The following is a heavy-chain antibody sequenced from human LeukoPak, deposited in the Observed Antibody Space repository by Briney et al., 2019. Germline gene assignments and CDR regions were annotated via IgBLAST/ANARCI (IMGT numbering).Heavy chain of an antibody. CDR3: ARVLRITMVRGADTFDY. D-gene: IGHD3-10*01. J-gene: IGHJ4*02. CDR1: GYTFTGYY. V-gene: IGHV1-2*06. CDR2: INPNSGGT. Sequence: GASVKVSCKASGYTFTGYYMHWVRQAPGQGLEWMGRINPNSGGTNYAQKFQGRVTMTRDTSISTDYMELSRLRSDDTAVYYCARVLRITMVRGADTFDYWGQGTLVTVSS.